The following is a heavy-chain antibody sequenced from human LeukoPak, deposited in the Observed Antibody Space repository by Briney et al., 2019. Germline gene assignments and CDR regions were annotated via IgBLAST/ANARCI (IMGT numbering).Heavy chain of an antibody. CDR1: GFTVSSNY. D-gene: IGHD5-18*01. V-gene: IGHV3-53*01. Sequence: GGSLRLSCAASGFTVSSNYMSWVRQAPGKGLEWVSVIYSGGSTYYADSVKGRFTISRDNSKNTLYLQMNSLRAEDTAVYYCARDMEGYSYVAVFDYWGQGTLVTVSS. J-gene: IGHJ4*02. CDR3: ARDMEGYSYVAVFDY. CDR2: IYSGGST.